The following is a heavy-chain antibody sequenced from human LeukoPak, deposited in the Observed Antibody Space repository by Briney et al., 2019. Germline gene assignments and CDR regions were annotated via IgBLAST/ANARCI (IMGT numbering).Heavy chain of an antibody. CDR3: ARRGISSQQHGRGANWFDP. CDR2: IKQDGSEK. J-gene: IGHJ5*02. V-gene: IGHV3-7*01. CDR1: GFTFSSYW. Sequence: PGGSLRLSCAASGFTFSSYWMSWVRQAPGKGLEWVANIKQDGSEKYYVDSVKGRFTISRDNAKNSLYLQMNSLRAEDTAVYYCARRGISSQQHGRGANWFDPWGQGTLVTVSS. D-gene: IGHD6-13*01.